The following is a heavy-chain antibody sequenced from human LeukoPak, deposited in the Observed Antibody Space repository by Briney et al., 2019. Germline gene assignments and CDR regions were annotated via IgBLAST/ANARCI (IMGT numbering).Heavy chain of an antibody. V-gene: IGHV1-2*02. Sequence: ASVKVSCKASGYTFTGYYMHWVRQAPGQGLEWMGWINPNSGGTNYAQKFQGRVTMTRDTSISTAYMELSRLRSDDTAVYYCARVGSYYYDSSGYFDYWGQGTLVTVSS. CDR2: INPNSGGT. CDR3: ARVGSYYYDSSGYFDY. J-gene: IGHJ4*02. D-gene: IGHD3-22*01. CDR1: GYTFTGYY.